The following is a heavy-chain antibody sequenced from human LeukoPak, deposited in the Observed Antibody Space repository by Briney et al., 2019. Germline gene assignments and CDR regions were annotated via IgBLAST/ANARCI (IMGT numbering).Heavy chain of an antibody. J-gene: IGHJ4*02. CDR2: IYPGDSDT. CDR1: GYSFTSYW. CDR3: ARLTYYDSSRASSFDY. D-gene: IGHD3-22*01. V-gene: IGHV5-51*01. Sequence: GESLKISCKGSGYSFTSYWIGWVRQMPGKGLEWMGIIYPGDSDTRYSPSFQGQVAISADKSISTAYLQWSSLKASDTAMYYCARLTYYDSSRASSFDYWGQGTLVTVSS.